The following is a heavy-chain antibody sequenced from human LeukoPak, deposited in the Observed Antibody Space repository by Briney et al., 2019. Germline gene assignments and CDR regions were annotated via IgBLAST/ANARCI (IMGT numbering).Heavy chain of an antibody. Sequence: SERLSLACTVSGGSISSYYWSWIRQPPGKGLGWIGYIYYSGSTNYHPSLKSRVTISVDTSKNQFSLKLSSVTAADTAVYYCARVDYYGSGSYYNGFDYWGQGTLVTVSS. V-gene: IGHV4-59*01. CDR2: IYYSGST. CDR1: GGSISSYY. D-gene: IGHD3-10*01. CDR3: ARVDYYGSGSYYNGFDY. J-gene: IGHJ4*02.